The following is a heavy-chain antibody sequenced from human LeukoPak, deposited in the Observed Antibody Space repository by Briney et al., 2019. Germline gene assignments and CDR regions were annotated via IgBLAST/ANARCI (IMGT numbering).Heavy chain of an antibody. V-gene: IGHV1-46*01. CDR3: ARELEGGYFDY. D-gene: IGHD1-26*01. CDR2: IYTSIGTT. CDR1: GYTFTSHY. Sequence: GASVKVSCKASGYTFTSHYMHWVRQAPGQGLEYMGIIYTSIGTTNYAQKFQGRITVTRDTSTSTVYMELSSLRSEDTALYYCARELEGGYFDYWGQGTLVTVSS. J-gene: IGHJ4*02.